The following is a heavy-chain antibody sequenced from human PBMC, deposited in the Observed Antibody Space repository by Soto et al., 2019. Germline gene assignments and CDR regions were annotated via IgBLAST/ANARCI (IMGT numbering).Heavy chain of an antibody. Sequence: GGSLRLSCAASGFSFSSYAMHWVRQAPGKGLEWVAVISYDGSNKYYADSVKGRFTISRDNSKNTLYLQMNSLRAEDTAVYYCARDGHERAIAAAGTFDSWGQGTLVTVSS. CDR1: GFSFSSYA. CDR2: ISYDGSNK. CDR3: ARDGHERAIAAAGTFDS. V-gene: IGHV3-30-3*01. D-gene: IGHD6-13*01. J-gene: IGHJ4*02.